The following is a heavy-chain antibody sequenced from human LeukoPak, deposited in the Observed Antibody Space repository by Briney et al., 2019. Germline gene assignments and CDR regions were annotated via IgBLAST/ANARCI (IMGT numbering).Heavy chain of an antibody. Sequence: PGGSLRLSCAASGFSFSSYAMNWVRQAPGKGLEWLSVISGSGGSTYYADSGRGRFTISRDNSRNTMYLQMTSLTTEDTAVYYCAKGLRSDGYSLFDYWGQGTLVTVSS. J-gene: IGHJ4*02. CDR1: GFSFSSYA. V-gene: IGHV3-23*01. CDR3: AKGLRSDGYSLFDY. CDR2: ISGSGGST. D-gene: IGHD2-21*01.